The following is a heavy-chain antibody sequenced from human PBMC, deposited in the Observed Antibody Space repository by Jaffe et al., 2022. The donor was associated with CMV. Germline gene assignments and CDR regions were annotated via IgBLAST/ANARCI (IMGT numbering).Heavy chain of an antibody. CDR2: ISSSGDAT. D-gene: IGHD6-13*01. J-gene: IGHJ3*02. Sequence: EVQLVQSGGGLVQPGGSLRLSCAASGFSFRNYAMHWVRQAPEKGLEYVSSISSSGDATFYADSVKGRFTISRDNSKNTLFLQMSSLRPEDTALYYCVRPEGSSWLDCFDIWGQGTTVTVSS. V-gene: IGHV3-64D*06. CDR3: VRPEGSSWLDCFDI. CDR1: GFSFRNYA.